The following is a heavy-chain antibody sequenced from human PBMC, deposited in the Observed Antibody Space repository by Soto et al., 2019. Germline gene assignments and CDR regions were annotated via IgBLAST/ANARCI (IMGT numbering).Heavy chain of an antibody. D-gene: IGHD3-10*01. CDR1: GGSISSGGYY. J-gene: IGHJ6*02. CDR3: ARAHYGPRYYYYGMDV. Sequence: QVQLQESGPGLVKPSQTLSLTCTASGGSISSGGYYWSWIRQHPGKGLEWIGYIYYSGSTYYNPSLKRRVTISVDTSKNQSSLKLSSVTAADTAVYYCARAHYGPRYYYYGMDVWGQWTTVTVSS. CDR2: IYYSGST. V-gene: IGHV4-31*03.